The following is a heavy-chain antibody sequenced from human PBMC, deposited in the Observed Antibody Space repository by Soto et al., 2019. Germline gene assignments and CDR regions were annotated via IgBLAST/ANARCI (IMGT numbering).Heavy chain of an antibody. D-gene: IGHD5-18*01. CDR3: ARGTVRGYSYGYHIYYYYYGMDV. J-gene: IGHJ6*02. V-gene: IGHV1-8*01. Sequence: ASVKVSCKASGYTFTSYDINWVRQATGQGLEWMGWMNPNSGNTGYAQKFQGRVTMTRNTSISTAYMELSSLRSEDTAVYYCARGTVRGYSYGYHIYYYYYGMDVWGQGTTVTVSS. CDR1: GYTFTSYD. CDR2: MNPNSGNT.